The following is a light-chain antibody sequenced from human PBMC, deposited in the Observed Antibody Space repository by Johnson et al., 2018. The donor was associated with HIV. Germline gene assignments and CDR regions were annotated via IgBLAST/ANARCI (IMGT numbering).Light chain of an antibody. CDR3: GTWDGSLSVYV. CDR1: SSNIGNNY. V-gene: IGLV1-51*01. CDR2: DNN. J-gene: IGLJ1*01. Sequence: QSILTQPPSVSVAPGQKVTISCSGSSSNIGNNYVSWYQQLPGTAPKLLIYDNNKRPSGIPDRFSGSKSGTSATLGITGLQTGDEADYYCGTWDGSLSVYVFGTGTKVTVL.